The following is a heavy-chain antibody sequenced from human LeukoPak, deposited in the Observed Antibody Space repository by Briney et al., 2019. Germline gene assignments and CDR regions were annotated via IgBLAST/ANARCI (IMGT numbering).Heavy chain of an antibody. CDR1: GGSFSGYY. CDR3: ARHLLPGYYYGSGSYYIDY. D-gene: IGHD3-10*01. V-gene: IGHV4-34*01. Sequence: SETLSLTCAVYGGSFSGYYWSWIRQPPGKGLEWIGEINHSGSTNYNPSLKSRVTISVDTSKNQFSLKLSSVTAADTAVYYCARHLLPGYYYGSGSYYIDYWGQGTLVTVSS. J-gene: IGHJ4*02. CDR2: INHSGST.